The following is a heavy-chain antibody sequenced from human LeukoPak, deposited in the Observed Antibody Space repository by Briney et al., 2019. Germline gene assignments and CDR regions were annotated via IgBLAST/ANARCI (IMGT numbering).Heavy chain of an antibody. CDR1: RFTFSSYA. CDR3: ARVPYYSSGWSYYFDY. CDR2: ISSSSSYI. J-gene: IGHJ4*02. D-gene: IGHD6-19*01. Sequence: GGSLRLSCAASRFTFSSYAMSWVRQAPGKGLEWVSSISSSSSYIYYADSVKGRFTISRDNAKNSLYLQMNSLRAEDTAVYYCARVPYYSSGWSYYFDYWGQGTLVTVSS. V-gene: IGHV3-21*01.